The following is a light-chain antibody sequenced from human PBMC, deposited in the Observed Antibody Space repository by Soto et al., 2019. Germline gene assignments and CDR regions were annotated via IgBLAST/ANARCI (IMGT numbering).Light chain of an antibody. CDR3: QQRSNLPLIT. CDR2: GAS. CDR1: QSVSSY. Sequence: EIVLTQSPATLSLSPGERATLSCRASQSVSSYLAWYQQKPGQAPRLLIYGASNRATGIPARFSGSGSGTDFTLTISSLEPEDFAVYYCQQRSNLPLITFGQGTRLEIK. J-gene: IGKJ5*01. V-gene: IGKV3-11*01.